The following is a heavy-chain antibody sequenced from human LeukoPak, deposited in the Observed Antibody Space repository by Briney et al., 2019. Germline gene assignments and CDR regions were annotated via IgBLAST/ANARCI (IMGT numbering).Heavy chain of an antibody. CDR1: GITFNSNW. CDR3: VRGLWGPDY. Sequence: GGSLRLSCAASGITFNSNWMHWVRQAPGKGLVWVSRINNDGSDTVYADSVKGRFTISRDNTKNTLYLQMNSLRAEDTAVYYCVRGLWGPDYWGQGTLVIVSS. D-gene: IGHD5-18*01. V-gene: IGHV3-74*01. CDR2: INNDGSDT. J-gene: IGHJ4*02.